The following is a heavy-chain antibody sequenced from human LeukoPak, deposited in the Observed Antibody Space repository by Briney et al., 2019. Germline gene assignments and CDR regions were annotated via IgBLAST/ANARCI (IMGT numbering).Heavy chain of an antibody. CDR2: ISSSSSTI. Sequence: GGSLRLSCAASGFTFSSYSMNWVRQAPGKGLEWVSYISSSSSTIYYADSVKGRFTISRDNAKNSLYLQMNSLRDEDTAVYYCAREPTYYDILTGYYGPHFDYWGQGTLVTVSS. J-gene: IGHJ4*02. CDR1: GFTFSSYS. V-gene: IGHV3-48*02. D-gene: IGHD3-9*01. CDR3: AREPTYYDILTGYYGPHFDY.